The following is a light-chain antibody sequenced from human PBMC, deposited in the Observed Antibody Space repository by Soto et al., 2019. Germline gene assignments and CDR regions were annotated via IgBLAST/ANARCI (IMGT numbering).Light chain of an antibody. CDR2: GAS. CDR3: QQYGSSPLT. Sequence: EIVLTQSPGTLSLSPGERATLSCRASQNVRSNYLAWYQQKPGQSPRLLLFGASSRATGIPDRFSGNGSGTDFSLTISRLEPEDFALYYCQQYGSSPLTFGQGTKVEIK. J-gene: IGKJ2*01. CDR1: QNVRSNY. V-gene: IGKV3-20*01.